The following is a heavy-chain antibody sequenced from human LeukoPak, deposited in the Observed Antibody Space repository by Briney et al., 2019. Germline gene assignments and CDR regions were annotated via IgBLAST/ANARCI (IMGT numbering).Heavy chain of an antibody. D-gene: IGHD1-14*01. CDR2: ISPYNGNT. V-gene: IGHV1-18*04. CDR1: GYTFTGYG. J-gene: IGHJ4*02. CDR3: ARDLDSGGTTFRALNY. Sequence: ASVKVSCKASGYTFTGYGIIWVRQAPGQGLEWMGWISPYNGNTNYAQKFQGRVTMTTDTSTTATYMELRSLRSDDTAVYYCARDLDSGGTTFRALNYWGQGTLVTVSS.